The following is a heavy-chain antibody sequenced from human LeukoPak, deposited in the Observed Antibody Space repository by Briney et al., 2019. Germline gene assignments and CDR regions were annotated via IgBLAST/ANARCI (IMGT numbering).Heavy chain of an antibody. CDR1: GYTLSELS. Sequence: ASVKVSCKVSGYTLSELSMHWVRQAPGKGLEWMGRFETEDGETVYAQKFQGRVTMTEDTSTDTGYMELSSLRSEGTAVLTRKFDYWGQGTLVTVSS. CDR2: FETEDGET. V-gene: IGHV1-24*01. CDR3: KFDY. J-gene: IGHJ4*02.